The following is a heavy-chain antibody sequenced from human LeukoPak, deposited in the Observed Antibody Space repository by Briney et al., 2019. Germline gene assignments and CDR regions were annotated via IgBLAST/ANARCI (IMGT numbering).Heavy chain of an antibody. V-gene: IGHV3-30*04. J-gene: IGHJ4*02. CDR1: GFTFSSYA. CDR2: ISYDGSNK. Sequence: GGSLRLSCAASGFTFSSYAMHWVRQAPGKGLEWVAVISYDGSNKYYADSVKGRFTISRDNSKNTLYLQMNSLRAEDTAVYCCAREPEGYSSGWSPFDYWGQGTLVTVSS. D-gene: IGHD6-19*01. CDR3: AREPEGYSSGWSPFDY.